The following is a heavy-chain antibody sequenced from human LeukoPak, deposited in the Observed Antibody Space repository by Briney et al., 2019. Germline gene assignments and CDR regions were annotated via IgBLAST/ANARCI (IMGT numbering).Heavy chain of an antibody. CDR2: INPSGGST. CDR1: GYTFTRYH. Sequence: GASVKVSCKASGYTFTRYHMHWVRQAPGQGLEWMGMINPSGGSTSSAQKFQGRVAMTCDTSTSTFYMDLSSLTSDDTAVYFCARDHYYDPNGHYFDYWGQGTLVTVSS. J-gene: IGHJ4*02. CDR3: ARDHYYDPNGHYFDY. V-gene: IGHV1-46*01. D-gene: IGHD3-22*01.